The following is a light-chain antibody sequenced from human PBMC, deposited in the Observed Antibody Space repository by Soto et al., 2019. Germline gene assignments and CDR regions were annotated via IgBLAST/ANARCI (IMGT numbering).Light chain of an antibody. J-gene: IGKJ2*01. CDR1: QSVSSNY. CDR3: QQYGSSPPYT. CDR2: GAS. Sequence: EIVLTQSPGTLSLSPGERATLSCRPSQSVSSNYLAWYQQKLGQAPRLLIYGASSRATGIPDRFSGSGSGTDFTLTISRLEPEDFAVYYCQQYGSSPPYTFVQGTKLEIK. V-gene: IGKV3-20*01.